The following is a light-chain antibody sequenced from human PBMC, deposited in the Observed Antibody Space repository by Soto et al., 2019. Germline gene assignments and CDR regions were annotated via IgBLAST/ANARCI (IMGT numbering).Light chain of an antibody. J-gene: IGKJ5*01. V-gene: IGKV1-39*01. CDR2: TAS. CDR1: QSISSH. Sequence: DIRMTQSPSSLSASVGDTVTITCRASQSISSHLNWYQQKPGKAPNLLMYTASNLQSGVPSRFSGSGSGTDFTLTSSSLQPEDFATYYCQQSYSTPLSFGQGTRLEI. CDR3: QQSYSTPLS.